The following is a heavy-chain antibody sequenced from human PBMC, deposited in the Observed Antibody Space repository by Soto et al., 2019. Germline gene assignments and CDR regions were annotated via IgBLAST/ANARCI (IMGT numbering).Heavy chain of an antibody. CDR1: GGSISSSSYF. CDR3: ARLGGSYAVPHFDY. CDR2: IYYSGST. J-gene: IGHJ4*02. V-gene: IGHV4-39*01. D-gene: IGHD1-26*01. Sequence: PSETLSLTCSVSGGSISSSSYFWGWIRQPPGKGLEWIGSIYYSGSTYYNPSLKSRVTVSVDTSKNQFSLKLSSVTAADTAVYYCARLGGSYAVPHFDYWGQGTLVTVSS.